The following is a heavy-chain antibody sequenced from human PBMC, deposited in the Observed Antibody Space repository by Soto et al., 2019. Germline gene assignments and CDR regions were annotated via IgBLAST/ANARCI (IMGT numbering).Heavy chain of an antibody. CDR1: GFSFSSSG. J-gene: IGHJ6*02. D-gene: IGHD1-1*01. Sequence: LGLSCSASGFSFSSSGMEWVRLAPGKGLEWVAATTYDGGIKHYLDSVKGRFTISIDNSKNTLYLQMNSLRVEDTATYYCAGALENPYFYYGLNVWGQGTTVTVTS. CDR2: TTYDGGIK. CDR3: AGALENPYFYYGLNV. V-gene: IGHV3-30*03.